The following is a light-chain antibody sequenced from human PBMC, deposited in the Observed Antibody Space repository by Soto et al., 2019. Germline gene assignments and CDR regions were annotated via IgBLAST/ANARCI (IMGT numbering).Light chain of an antibody. CDR1: QSVNSVY. Sequence: EIVLTQSPGTLSLSPGERASLSCRADQSVNSVYLAWYQHKPGQAPRLLIYDASNRATGIPARFSGSGSRTDFTLTISSLEPEDFAVYYCQQRTDWPLFGPGTKVDIK. CDR2: DAS. V-gene: IGKV3-11*01. CDR3: QQRTDWPL. J-gene: IGKJ3*01.